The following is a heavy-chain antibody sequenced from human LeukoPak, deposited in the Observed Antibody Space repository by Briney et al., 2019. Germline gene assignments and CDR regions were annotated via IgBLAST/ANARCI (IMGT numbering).Heavy chain of an antibody. V-gene: IGHV4-34*01. CDR3: AGSWGSGSYWRGYYMDV. J-gene: IGHJ6*03. CDR2: INHSGST. D-gene: IGHD3-10*01. Sequence: PSETLSLTCAVYGGSFSGYYWSWIRQPPGKGLEWIGEINHSGSTNYNPSLKSRVTISVDTSKNQFSLKLSSVTAADTAVYYCAGSWGSGSYWRGYYMDVWGKGTTVTISS. CDR1: GGSFSGYY.